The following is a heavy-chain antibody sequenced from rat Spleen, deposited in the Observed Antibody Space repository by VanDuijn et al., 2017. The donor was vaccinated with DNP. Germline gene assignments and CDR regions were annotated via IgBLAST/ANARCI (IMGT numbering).Heavy chain of an antibody. Sequence: EVQLVESGGGLVQPGGSLKLSCAASGFTFSDYNMAWVRQAPRKGLEWVATIVHDGSRTYYRNSVKGRFTISRDNAKSTLYLQMDSLRSEDTATYYCATETNYYSGDVGYFDYWGQGVMVTVSS. CDR3: ATETNYYSGDVGYFDY. V-gene: IGHV5S10*01. CDR1: GFTFSDYN. CDR2: IVHDGSRT. D-gene: IGHD1-1*01. J-gene: IGHJ2*01.